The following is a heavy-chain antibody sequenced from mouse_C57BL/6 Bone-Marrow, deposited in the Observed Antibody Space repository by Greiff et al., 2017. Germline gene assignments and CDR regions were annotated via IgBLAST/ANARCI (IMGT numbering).Heavy chain of an antibody. J-gene: IGHJ4*01. CDR2: FYPGSGSI. Sequence: QVQLQQSGAELVKPGASVKLSCKASGYTFTEYTIHWVKQRSGQGLEWIGWFYPGSGSIKYNEKFKDKATFTADKSSSTVYMELSRLTSEDSAVYFCARHEDRDSSGPPAMDYWGQGTSVTVSS. D-gene: IGHD3-2*02. CDR3: ARHEDRDSSGPPAMDY. CDR1: GYTFTEYT. V-gene: IGHV1-62-2*01.